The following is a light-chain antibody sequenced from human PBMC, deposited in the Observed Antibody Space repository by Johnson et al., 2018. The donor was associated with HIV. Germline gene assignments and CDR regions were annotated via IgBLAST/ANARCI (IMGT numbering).Light chain of an antibody. CDR2: ENN. V-gene: IGLV1-51*02. CDR1: SSNIGNNY. Sequence: QSVLTQPPSVSAAPGQKVTISCSGSSSNIGNNYVSWYQQLPGTAPKLLIYENNKRPSGIPDRFTGSKSGTSATLGITGLQTGDEADYYCETWQSSLSAGRVFGTGTKVTVL. CDR3: ETWQSSLSAGRV. J-gene: IGLJ1*01.